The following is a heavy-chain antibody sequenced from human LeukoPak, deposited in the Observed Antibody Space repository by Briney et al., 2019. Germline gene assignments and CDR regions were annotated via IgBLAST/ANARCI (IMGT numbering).Heavy chain of an antibody. J-gene: IGHJ4*02. CDR2: IYSGGST. Sequence: GGSLRLSCAASGFTVSSNYMSWVRQAPGKGLEWVSVIYSGGSTYYADSVKGRFTISRDNSKNTLYLQMNSLRAEDTAVYYCASMSMVRGVIVYFDYWGQGTLVTVSS. V-gene: IGHV3-53*01. CDR3: ASMSMVRGVIVYFDY. CDR1: GFTVSSNY. D-gene: IGHD3-10*01.